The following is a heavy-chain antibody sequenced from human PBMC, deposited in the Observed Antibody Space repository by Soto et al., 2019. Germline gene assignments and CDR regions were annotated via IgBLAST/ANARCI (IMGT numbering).Heavy chain of an antibody. V-gene: IGHV1-69*13. CDR1: GGTFSSYA. D-gene: IGHD3-22*01. CDR3: ARDGPGQYYYDSSGYYYNWFDP. Sequence: SVKVSCKASGGTFSSYAISWVRQAPGQGLEWMGGIIPIFGTANYAQKFQGRVTITADESTSTAYMELSSLRSEDTAVYYCARDGPGQYYYDSSGYYYNWFDPWGQGTLVTVSS. J-gene: IGHJ5*02. CDR2: IIPIFGTA.